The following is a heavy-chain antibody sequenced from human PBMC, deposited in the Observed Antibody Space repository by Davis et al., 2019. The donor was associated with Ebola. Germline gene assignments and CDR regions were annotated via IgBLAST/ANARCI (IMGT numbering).Heavy chain of an antibody. CDR2: INSDASRT. Sequence: GESLKISCAASGFTFSSYWMHWVRQGPGKRLVWVSRINSDASRTTYADSVKGRFTISRDNAKNTLYLQMNSLRVEDTAVYYCARKTVGARDGAGTTDNAFDIWGQGTMVTVSS. CDR1: GFTFSSYW. D-gene: IGHD1-26*01. V-gene: IGHV3-74*03. CDR3: ARKTVGARDGAGTTDNAFDI. J-gene: IGHJ3*02.